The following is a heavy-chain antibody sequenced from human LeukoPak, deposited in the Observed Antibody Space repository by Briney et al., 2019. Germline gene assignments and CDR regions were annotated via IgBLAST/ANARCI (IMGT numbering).Heavy chain of an antibody. CDR2: INPNSGGT. J-gene: IGHJ4*02. Sequence: GASVKVSCKASGYTLTGHYMHWVRQAPGQGLEWMGWINPNSGGTNYAQKFQGRVTMTRDTSISTAYMELSRLRSDDTAVYYCARGYCSSTSCYLFDYWGQGTLVTVSS. D-gene: IGHD2-2*01. CDR1: GYTLTGHY. CDR3: ARGYCSSTSCYLFDY. V-gene: IGHV1-2*02.